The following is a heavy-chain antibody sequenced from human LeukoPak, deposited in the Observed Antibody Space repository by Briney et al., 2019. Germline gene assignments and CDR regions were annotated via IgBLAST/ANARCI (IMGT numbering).Heavy chain of an antibody. Sequence: GGSLRLSCVASGFTVSSDYMSWVRQAPGKGLEWVSVIYSGGSTYYTDSVKGRFTVSRDNSKNTLYLQMNSLRAEDTAVYYCARAGYYGINTPTYWGQGTLVTVSS. V-gene: IGHV3-66*02. J-gene: IGHJ4*02. CDR1: GFTVSSDY. CDR2: IYSGGST. CDR3: ARAGYYGINTPTY. D-gene: IGHD3-9*01.